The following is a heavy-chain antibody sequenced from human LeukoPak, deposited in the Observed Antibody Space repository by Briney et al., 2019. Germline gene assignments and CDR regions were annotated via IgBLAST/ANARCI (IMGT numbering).Heavy chain of an antibody. CDR2: ISGSGGST. V-gene: IGHV3-23*01. J-gene: IGHJ4*02. CDR1: GFTSSSYA. Sequence: GASLRLSCAASGFTSSSYAMSWVRQGPGKGLEWVSAISGSGGSTYYADSVKGRFTISRDNSKNTLYLQMNSLRAEDTAVYYCAKDLKEYYYDSSGHDYWGQGTLVTVSS. D-gene: IGHD3-22*01. CDR3: AKDLKEYYYDSSGHDY.